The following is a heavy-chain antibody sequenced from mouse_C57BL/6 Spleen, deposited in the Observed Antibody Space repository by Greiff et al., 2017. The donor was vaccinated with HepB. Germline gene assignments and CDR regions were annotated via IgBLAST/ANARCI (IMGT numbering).Heavy chain of an antibody. Sequence: QVQLQQPGAELVKPGASVKMSCKASGYTFTSYWITWVKQRPGQGLEWIGVIYPGSGSTNYNEKFKSKATLTVDTSSSTAYMQLSSLTSEDSAVYYCASYYSNYDWFAYWGQGTLVTVSA. CDR3: ASYYSNYDWFAY. V-gene: IGHV1-55*01. CDR1: GYTFTSYW. D-gene: IGHD2-5*01. J-gene: IGHJ3*01. CDR2: IYPGSGST.